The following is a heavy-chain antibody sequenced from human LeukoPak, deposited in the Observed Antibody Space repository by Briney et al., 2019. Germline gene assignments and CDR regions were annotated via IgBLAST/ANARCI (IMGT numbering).Heavy chain of an antibody. J-gene: IGHJ6*02. D-gene: IGHD3-3*01. CDR2: ISHDGSNK. V-gene: IGHV3-30*18. CDR3: AKSYYDFWSGWDYYYGMDV. Sequence: GGSLRLSCAASGFNFSSYGMHWVRQAPGKGLEWVAVISHDGSNKYYADSVKGRFTISRDNSKNTLYLQMNSLRAEDTAVYYCAKSYYDFWSGWDYYYGMDVWGQGTTVTVSS. CDR1: GFNFSSYG.